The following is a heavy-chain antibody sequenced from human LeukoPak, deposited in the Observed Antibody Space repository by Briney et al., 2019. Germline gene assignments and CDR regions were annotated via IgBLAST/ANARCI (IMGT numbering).Heavy chain of an antibody. Sequence: SETLSLTCAVYGGSLSGYSWSWIRQPPGKGLEWIGEINHSGSTNYNPSLKSRVTISADTSKNQFSLKLSAVTAADTALYYCARVPGRPADVFDHWGQGTLVTVSS. CDR3: ARVPGRPADVFDH. J-gene: IGHJ4*02. CDR1: GGSLSGYS. CDR2: INHSGST. V-gene: IGHV4-34*01. D-gene: IGHD2-2*01.